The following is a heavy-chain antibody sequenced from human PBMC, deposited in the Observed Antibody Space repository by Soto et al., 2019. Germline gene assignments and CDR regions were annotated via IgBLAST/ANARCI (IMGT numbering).Heavy chain of an antibody. CDR1: SGSISSSNC. CDR3: ARTICSSTSCYPLDAFDI. Sequence: QVQLQESGPGLVKPSGTLSLTCAVSSGSISSSNCWSWVRQPPGKGLEWIGEIYHSGSTNYNPSLKSRVTISVDKSKNQFSLKLSSVTAADTAVYYCARTICSSTSCYPLDAFDIWGQGTMVTVSS. CDR2: IYHSGST. J-gene: IGHJ3*02. V-gene: IGHV4-4*02. D-gene: IGHD2-2*01.